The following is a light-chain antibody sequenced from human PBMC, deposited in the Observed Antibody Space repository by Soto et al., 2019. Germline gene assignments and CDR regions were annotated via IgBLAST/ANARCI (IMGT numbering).Light chain of an antibody. CDR1: QSVSSSY. J-gene: IGKJ3*01. V-gene: IGKV3-20*01. CDR2: GAS. Sequence: EIVLTQSPGTLSLSPGERATLSCRASQSVSSSYLAWYQHKPGQAPRLLIYGASSRATGIPDRFSGSGSGTDLTLTISRLEPEDVAVYYCQQYDSSPLFTFGPGTKVDI. CDR3: QQYDSSPLFT.